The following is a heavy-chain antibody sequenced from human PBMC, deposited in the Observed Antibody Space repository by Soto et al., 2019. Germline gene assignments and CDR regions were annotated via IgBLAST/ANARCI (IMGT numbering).Heavy chain of an antibody. J-gene: IGHJ6*02. CDR3: ARHVDYYDGMDV. Sequence: GESLKISCKASGYTFTNYWIGWVRQMPGKGLEWMAITYGDDSDIRYSPSFQGQVTVSLDKSITTAYLQWSSLKASDTAMYYCARHVDYYDGMDVWGQGTTVTVSS. CDR1: GYTFTNYW. CDR2: TYGDDSDI. V-gene: IGHV5-51*01.